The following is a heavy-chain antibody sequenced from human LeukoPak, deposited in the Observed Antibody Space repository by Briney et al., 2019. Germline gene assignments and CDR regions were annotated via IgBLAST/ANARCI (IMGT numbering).Heavy chain of an antibody. CDR3: AKAIAVAGTSYFGDY. CDR2: ISGSGGST. J-gene: IGHJ4*02. D-gene: IGHD6-19*01. CDR1: GFTFSSYT. V-gene: IGHV3-23*01. Sequence: GGSLRLSCAASGFTFSSYTMSWVRQAPGKGLEWVSAISGSGGSTYYADSVKGRFTISRDNSKNTLYLQMNSLRAEDTAVYYCAKAIAVAGTSYFGDYWGQGTLVTVSS.